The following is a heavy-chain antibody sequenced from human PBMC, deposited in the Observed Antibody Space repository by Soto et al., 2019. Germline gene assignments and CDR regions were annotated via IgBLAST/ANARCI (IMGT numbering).Heavy chain of an antibody. J-gene: IGHJ4*02. V-gene: IGHV1-46*01. Sequence: QVQPVQSGAEVMKPGASVKISCKTSGYTFTNNYINWVRQAPGQGLECVGLINPNGASTTYAQTFQGRVTMTSDTSTSTVYMELSSLRSDATALYYCGMVYGLVKNDDFWSGDYDYWGQGTLLSVSS. CDR3: GMVYGLVKNDDFWSGDYDY. CDR2: INPNGAST. CDR1: GYTFTNNY. D-gene: IGHD3-3*01.